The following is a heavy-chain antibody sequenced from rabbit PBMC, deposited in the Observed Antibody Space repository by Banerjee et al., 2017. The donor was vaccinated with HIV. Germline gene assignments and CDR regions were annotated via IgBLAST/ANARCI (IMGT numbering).Heavy chain of an antibody. D-gene: IGHD6-1*01. V-gene: IGHV1S39*01. J-gene: IGHJ6*01. CDR2: IYPVYGTT. Sequence: QEQLVESGGGLVTLGGSLKLSCKVSGIDFSYYGISWVRQAPGKGLEWIAYIYPVYGTTDYASWVNGRFTISKTSSTTVTLQMTSLTAADTATYFCARVAAAYVGDGYPMDLWGQGTLVTVS. CDR1: GIDFSYYG. CDR3: ARVAAAYVGDGYPMDL.